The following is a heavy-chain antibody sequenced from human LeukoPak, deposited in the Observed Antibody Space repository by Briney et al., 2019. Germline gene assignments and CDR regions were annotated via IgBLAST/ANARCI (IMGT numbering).Heavy chain of an antibody. D-gene: IGHD1-26*01. V-gene: IGHV3-23*01. Sequence: GGSLTLSCAASGFTFSSYAMSWVRQAPGKGLEWVSAICGSGGSTYYADSVKGRFTISRVNSKKTLYLQMNSLTAEDTAVHYCAKGPPEVEWELFFFDYWGQGSLVTVSS. J-gene: IGHJ4*02. CDR1: GFTFSSYA. CDR3: AKGPPEVEWELFFFDY. CDR2: ICGSGGST.